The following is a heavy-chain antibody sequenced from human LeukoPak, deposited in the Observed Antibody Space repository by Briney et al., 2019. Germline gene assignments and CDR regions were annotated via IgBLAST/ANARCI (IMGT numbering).Heavy chain of an antibody. CDR1: GGSFSGYY. D-gene: IGHD3-9*01. J-gene: IGHJ4*02. CDR3: ARGSGYWGSYFDY. Sequence: SETLSLTCAVYGGSFSGYYWNWIRQPPGKGLEWIGEINHSGSTNYNPSLKSRVTISVDTSKNQFSLKLSSVTAADTAVYYCARGSGYWGSYFDYWGQGTLVTVSS. CDR2: INHSGST. V-gene: IGHV4-34*01.